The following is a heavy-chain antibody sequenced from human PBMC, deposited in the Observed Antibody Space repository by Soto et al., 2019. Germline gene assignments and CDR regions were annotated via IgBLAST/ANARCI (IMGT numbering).Heavy chain of an antibody. CDR2: INPNSGGT. Sequence: ASVKVSCKASGYTFTGYYMHWVRQAPGQGLEWMGWINPNSGGTNYAQKFQGWVTMTRDTSISTAYMELSRLRSDDTAVYYCARAGITMVRGVRQIHFDYWGQGTLVTVSS. V-gene: IGHV1-2*04. CDR1: GYTFTGYY. CDR3: ARAGITMVRGVRQIHFDY. J-gene: IGHJ4*02. D-gene: IGHD3-10*01.